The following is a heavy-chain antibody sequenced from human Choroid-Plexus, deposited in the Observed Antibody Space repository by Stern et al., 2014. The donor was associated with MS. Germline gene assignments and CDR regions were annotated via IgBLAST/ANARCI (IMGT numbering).Heavy chain of an antibody. CDR3: AKDRQYLTYFFDH. CDR2: VSYDGSNK. Sequence: HVQLVESGGGVVQPGRPLRLSCVASGFTFGSCAMHWVRQAPGKGLEWVAGVSYDGSNKYYADSVKGRFTNSRDNSQNTLYMQMSSLRPEDTAVYYCAKDRQYLTYFFDHWGQGSLVTVSS. CDR1: GFTFGSCA. D-gene: IGHD2/OR15-2a*01. V-gene: IGHV3-30*18. J-gene: IGHJ5*02.